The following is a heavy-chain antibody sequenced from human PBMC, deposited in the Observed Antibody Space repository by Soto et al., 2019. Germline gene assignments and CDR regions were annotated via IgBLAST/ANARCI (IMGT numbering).Heavy chain of an antibody. D-gene: IGHD1-1*01. CDR2: TYYRSKWYN. J-gene: IGHJ6*02. CDR3: ARDRVEGYYYYGMDV. V-gene: IGHV6-1*01. CDR1: GGSVSSDSAA. Sequence: SQALSLTYASSGGSVSSDSAAWYCIRKSPSRSHDWLGRTYYRSKWYNDYAVSVKSRITINPDTSKNQLSLQLNSVTPEDTAVYFCARDRVEGYYYYGMDVWGQGTTVTVSS.